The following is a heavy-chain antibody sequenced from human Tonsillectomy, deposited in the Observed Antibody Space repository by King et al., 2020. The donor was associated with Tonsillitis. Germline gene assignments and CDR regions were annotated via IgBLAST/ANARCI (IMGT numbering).Heavy chain of an antibody. Sequence: QVQLVQSGAEVKKPGASVKVSCKVSGYTGYTLTELSMHWVRQAPGKGLEWMGGFDPEDGETIYAQKFQGRVTMTEDTSTDTVYMELSSLRSEDTAVYYCATVAGEITFGGVIENNWFDPWGQGTLVTVSS. CDR1: GYTGYTLTELS. J-gene: IGHJ5*02. CDR3: ATVAGEITFGGVIENNWFDP. CDR2: FDPEDGET. D-gene: IGHD3-16*02. V-gene: IGHV1-24*01.